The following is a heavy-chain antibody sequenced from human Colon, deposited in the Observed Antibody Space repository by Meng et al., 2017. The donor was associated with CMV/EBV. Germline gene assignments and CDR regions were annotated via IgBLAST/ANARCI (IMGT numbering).Heavy chain of an antibody. CDR2: IYWNGVE. CDR3: AHRTTVTSVDY. J-gene: IGHJ4*02. V-gene: IGHV2-5*01. Sequence: CTVSGFSVSSSGVVVGWVRQTPRKALEWLAFIYWNGVERYSPSLRNRLTITKDTYKNEVVLTMTDMDPVDTATYFCAHRTTVTSVDYWGQGTLVTVSS. D-gene: IGHD4-17*01. CDR1: GFSVSSSGVV.